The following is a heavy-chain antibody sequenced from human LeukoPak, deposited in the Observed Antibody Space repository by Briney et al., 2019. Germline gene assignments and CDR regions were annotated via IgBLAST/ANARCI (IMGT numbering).Heavy chain of an antibody. CDR3: ARRDDYGGLGYFQH. CDR2: IYYSGST. J-gene: IGHJ1*01. D-gene: IGHD4-23*01. V-gene: IGHV4-39*01. Sequence: PSQTPSLTCTVSGGSISSSGYYWGWIRQPPGKGLEWIASIYYSGSTYYNPSLKSRVTLSVDTSKNQFSLKLSSVTAADTAVYYCARRDDYGGLGYFQHWGQGTLVTVSS. CDR1: GGSISSSGYY.